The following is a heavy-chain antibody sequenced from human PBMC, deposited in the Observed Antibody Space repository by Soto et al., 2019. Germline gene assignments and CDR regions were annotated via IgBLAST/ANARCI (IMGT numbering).Heavy chain of an antibody. Sequence: PSETLSLTCTVSGGSISSYYWSWIRQPPGKGLEWIGYIYYSGITSYNPSLKSRVTISLDTSKNQFSLKLSSVTAADTAVYYCARGSSIAGLYYGMDVWGQGTTVTVSS. CDR1: GGSISSYY. J-gene: IGHJ6*02. D-gene: IGHD6-6*01. CDR2: IYYSGIT. CDR3: ARGSSIAGLYYGMDV. V-gene: IGHV4-59*12.